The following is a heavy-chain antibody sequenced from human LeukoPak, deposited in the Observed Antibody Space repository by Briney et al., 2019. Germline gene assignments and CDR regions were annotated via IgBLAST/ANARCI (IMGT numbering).Heavy chain of an antibody. Sequence: GGSLRLSCAASGFTFSSYAMTWVRQAPGKGLEWVSTINTGGGTYYADSVKGRFTISRDNAKNTVYLQMNSLRAEDTAVYYCVRDWGYDSSGYWQKYFDTWGQGTLVTVSS. CDR1: GFTFSSYA. V-gene: IGHV3-23*01. CDR2: INTGGGT. D-gene: IGHD3-22*01. J-gene: IGHJ4*02. CDR3: VRDWGYDSSGYWQKYFDT.